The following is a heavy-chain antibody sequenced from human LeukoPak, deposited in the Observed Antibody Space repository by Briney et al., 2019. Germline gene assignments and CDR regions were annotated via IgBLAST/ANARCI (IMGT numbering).Heavy chain of an antibody. J-gene: IGHJ4*02. Sequence: KSSETLSLTCTVSGGSISGYFWTWIRQPAGKELEWIGRVYTSGTTYYNPSLESRVTISLDTFNNQFSLRVTSVTAADTAIYYCARGTEKTRISGYYSFDHWGLGLLVTVSS. CDR2: VYTSGTT. CDR3: ARGTEKTRISGYYSFDH. D-gene: IGHD5-12*01. CDR1: GGSISGYF. V-gene: IGHV4-4*07.